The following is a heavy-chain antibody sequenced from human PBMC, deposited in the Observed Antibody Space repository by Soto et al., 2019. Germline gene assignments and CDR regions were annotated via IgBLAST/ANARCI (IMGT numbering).Heavy chain of an antibody. Sequence: QVQLVQSGAEEKKPGASVKVSCKASGYTFTGDAMHRVRQAPGQRLEWMGWINAGNGNTKYSQKFQGRVTITRDTSASTAYMELSSLRSEDTAVYYCARAVAVAADFDYWGQGTLVTVSS. CDR1: GYTFTGDA. CDR3: ARAVAVAADFDY. D-gene: IGHD6-19*01. V-gene: IGHV1-3*05. J-gene: IGHJ4*02. CDR2: INAGNGNT.